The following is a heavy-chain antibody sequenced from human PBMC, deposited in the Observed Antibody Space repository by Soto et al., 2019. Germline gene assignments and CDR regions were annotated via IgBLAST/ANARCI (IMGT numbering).Heavy chain of an antibody. Sequence: PGESLKISCKASGYNFAIYWIAWVRQMPGKGLEWMGVIYPGDSDTRYNPSFQGQVTMSADKSITTAYLQWSSLKASDTAMYFCARTEISTDYSPNWFDPWGQGTLVTVSS. V-gene: IGHV5-51*01. CDR2: IYPGDSDT. CDR3: ARTEISTDYSPNWFDP. CDR1: GYNFAIYW. J-gene: IGHJ5*02. D-gene: IGHD3-9*01.